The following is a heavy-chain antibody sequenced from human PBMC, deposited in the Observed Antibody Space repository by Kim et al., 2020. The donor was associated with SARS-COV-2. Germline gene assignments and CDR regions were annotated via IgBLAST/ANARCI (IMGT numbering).Heavy chain of an antibody. CDR1: GGSISSGGYY. CDR3: ARARITMIVVVGAFDI. D-gene: IGHD3-22*01. V-gene: IGHV4-31*03. CDR2: IYYSGST. Sequence: SETLSLTCTVSGGSISSGGYYWSWIRQHPGKGLEWIGYIYYSGSTYYNPSLKSRVTISVDTSKNQFSLKLSSVTAADTAVYYCARARITMIVVVGAFDIWGRGTMVTVSS. J-gene: IGHJ3*02.